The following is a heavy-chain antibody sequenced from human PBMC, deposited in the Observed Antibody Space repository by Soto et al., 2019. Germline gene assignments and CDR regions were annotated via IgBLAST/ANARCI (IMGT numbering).Heavy chain of an antibody. V-gene: IGHV1-18*01. Sequence: ASVKVSCKASGYTFNFYGITWVRRAPGQGLEWMGWISGFNGNTNYAADLQGRVTMTTDTSTSTAYMELRGLRSDDTAVYYCARSGVSSGHESPDFDSWGQGTLVAVSS. CDR1: GYTFNFYG. D-gene: IGHD6-25*01. CDR3: ARSGVSSGHESPDFDS. CDR2: ISGFNGNT. J-gene: IGHJ4*02.